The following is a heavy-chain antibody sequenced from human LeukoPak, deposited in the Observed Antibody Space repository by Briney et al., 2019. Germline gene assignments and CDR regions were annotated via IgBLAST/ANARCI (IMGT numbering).Heavy chain of an antibody. J-gene: IGHJ3*02. V-gene: IGHV1-2*02. D-gene: IGHD2-21*01. CDR2: INPNSGGT. Sequence: ASVRVSCKASGYTFTGYYMHWVRQAPGQGLEWMGWINPNSGGTNYAQKFQGRVTMTRDTSISTGYMELSRLRSDDTAVYYCVRGRGAYCGGDCYSLDAFDIWGQGTMVTVSS. CDR1: GYTFTGYY. CDR3: VRGRGAYCGGDCYSLDAFDI.